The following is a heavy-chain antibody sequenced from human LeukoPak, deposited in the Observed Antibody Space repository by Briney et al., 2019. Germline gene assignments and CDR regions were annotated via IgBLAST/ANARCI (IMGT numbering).Heavy chain of an antibody. V-gene: IGHV3-33*01. CDR1: GFTFSRCG. J-gene: IGHJ4*02. CDR2: IYSDGRNE. Sequence: GGSLRLSCVASGFTFSRCGMHWVRQAPGEGLEWVAVIYSDGRNEYYADSVEGRFTISRDNSKNTLYLQMNSLRAEDTAVYYCARAEPGLFDYWGLGTLVTVSS. CDR3: ARAEPGLFDY.